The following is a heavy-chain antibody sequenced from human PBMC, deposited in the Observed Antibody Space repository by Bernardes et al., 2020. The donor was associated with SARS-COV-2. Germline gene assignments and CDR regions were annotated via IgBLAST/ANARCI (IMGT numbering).Heavy chain of an antibody. CDR2: IYYSGST. CDR3: ARYSYDYLYYFDY. J-gene: IGHJ4*02. Sequence: SETLSLTCTVSGGSISSGGYYWSWIRQHPGKGLEWIGYIYYSGSTFYNPSLKSRVTISVDTSKNQFSLKLSSVTAADTAVYYCARYSYDYLYYFDYWGQGTLVTVSS. D-gene: IGHD5-18*01. V-gene: IGHV4-31*03. CDR1: GGSISSGGYY.